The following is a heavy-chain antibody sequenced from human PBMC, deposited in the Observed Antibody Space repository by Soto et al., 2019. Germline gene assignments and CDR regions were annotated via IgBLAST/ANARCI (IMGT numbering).Heavy chain of an antibody. J-gene: IGHJ4*02. CDR2: ISAYNGNT. CDR3: ARAEVGGGYCSSTSCLYYFDY. V-gene: IGHV1-18*01. CDR1: GYTFTSYG. D-gene: IGHD2-2*03. Sequence: ASVKVSCKASGYTFTSYGISGVRQAPGQGLEWMGWISAYNGNTNYAQKLQGRVTMTTDTSTSTAYMELRSLRSDDTAVYYCARAEVGGGYCSSTSCLYYFDYWGQGTLVTVSS.